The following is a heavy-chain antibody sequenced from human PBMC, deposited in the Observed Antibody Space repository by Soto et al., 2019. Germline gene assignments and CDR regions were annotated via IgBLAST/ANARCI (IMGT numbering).Heavy chain of an antibody. CDR1: GFTFTRYS. J-gene: IGHJ4*02. Sequence: PGGSRRLSCAASGFTFTRYSMNWVRQAPGKGLEWVLSISSTTNYIYYGDSMKGRFTISRDNAKNSLYLEMNSLRAEDTAVYYCARESEDLTSNFDYWGQGTLVTVS. V-gene: IGHV3-21*06. CDR2: ISSTTNYI. CDR3: ARESEDLTSNFDY.